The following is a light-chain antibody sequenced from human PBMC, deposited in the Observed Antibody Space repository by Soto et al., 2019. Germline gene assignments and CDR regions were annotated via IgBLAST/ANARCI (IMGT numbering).Light chain of an antibody. CDR3: QQLRMYPST. CDR2: DVS. J-gene: IGKJ4*01. V-gene: IGKV1-39*01. CDR1: QSIATY. Sequence: DIQMTQSPSSLSASVGDRVTITCRASQSIATYLNWYQQKPGKAPKLLIYDVSTLQSGVPSRFSGSGSGTDFALTITSLQAEDFATYYCQQLRMYPSTFGGGTKVDIK.